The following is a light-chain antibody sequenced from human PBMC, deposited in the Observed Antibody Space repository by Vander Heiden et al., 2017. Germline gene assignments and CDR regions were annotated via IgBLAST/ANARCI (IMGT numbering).Light chain of an antibody. Sequence: DIQMTQSPSSLSASVGDRVTIPCQASQGISNYLTWYQQKPGKAPKLLIYDASNLETGVPSRFSGSGSGTDFTFTISSLQPEDIATYYCQQYDNLPYTFGQGTRLEIK. CDR3: QQYDNLPYT. V-gene: IGKV1-33*01. CDR2: DAS. J-gene: IGKJ2*01. CDR1: QGISNY.